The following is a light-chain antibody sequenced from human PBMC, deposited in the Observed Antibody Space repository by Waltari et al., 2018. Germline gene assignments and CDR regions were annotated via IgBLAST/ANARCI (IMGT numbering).Light chain of an antibody. V-gene: IGLV2-23*02. CDR1: SSDVGGYNY. CDR2: DVS. Sequence: QSALTQPASVSGSPGQSITISCTGTSSDVGGYNYVSWYPQYPGKAPQLMIYDVSKRPSGVSNRFSGSKSGNTASLTISGLQAEDEADYYCCSYAGSRIHVLFGGGTKLTVL. CDR3: CSYAGSRIHVL. J-gene: IGLJ2*01.